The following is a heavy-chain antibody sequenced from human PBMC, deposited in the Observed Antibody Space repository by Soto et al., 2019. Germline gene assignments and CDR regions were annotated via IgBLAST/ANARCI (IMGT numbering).Heavy chain of an antibody. CDR2: IIPIIGII. V-gene: IGHV1-69*04. D-gene: IGHD3-22*01. CDR1: GYSFSFYG. J-gene: IGHJ5*02. CDR3: AGDPDSHYNDSHASSYP. Sequence: SVKVSCKASGYSFSFYGINWVRQAPGQGLEWMGRIIPIIGIINYAQKFQGRVTITADKFTGTAYMELTRLRSDDTAVYYCAGDPDSHYNDSHASSYPWGQGTLVTVSS.